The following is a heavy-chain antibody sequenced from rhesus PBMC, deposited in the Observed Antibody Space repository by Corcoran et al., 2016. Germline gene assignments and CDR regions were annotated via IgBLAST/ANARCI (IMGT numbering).Heavy chain of an antibody. CDR1: GGSISDSYR. D-gene: IGHD6S26*01. V-gene: IGHV4S10*01. Sequence: QVQLQESGPGVVKPSETLSLTCAVSGGSISDSYRWSWIRQPPGKGLEWIGYIYGSSTSPNYNPSPKSHFTSSKDTSKNQFSLKLNSVTAADTAVYYCAREGYSSGWSPYYFDYWGQGVLVTVSS. J-gene: IGHJ4*01. CDR3: AREGYSSGWSPYYFDY. CDR2: IYGSSTSP.